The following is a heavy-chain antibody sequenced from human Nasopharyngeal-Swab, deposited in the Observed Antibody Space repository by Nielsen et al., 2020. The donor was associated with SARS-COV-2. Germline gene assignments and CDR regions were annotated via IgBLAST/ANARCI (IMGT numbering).Heavy chain of an antibody. CDR3: ARHYDFWSGYYNSHFYGMDV. J-gene: IGHJ6*02. Sequence: GGSLRLSCAASGFTFSSYWIAWVRQAPGKGLEWVANIKHDGSAKYYADSVKGRFTIPRDNAKSTLHLQMNSLRAEDTAVYYCARHYDFWSGYYNSHFYGMDVWGQGTTVTVSS. V-gene: IGHV3-7*01. CDR1: GFTFSSYW. D-gene: IGHD3-3*01. CDR2: IKHDGSAK.